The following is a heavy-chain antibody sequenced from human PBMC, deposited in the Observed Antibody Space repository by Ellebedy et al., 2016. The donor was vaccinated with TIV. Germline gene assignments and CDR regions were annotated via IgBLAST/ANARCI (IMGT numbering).Heavy chain of an antibody. D-gene: IGHD5-24*01. CDR2: INPDSGAT. J-gene: IGHJ6*02. CDR1: GHTLTGYY. Sequence: ASVKVSCKTSGHTLTGYYIHWVRQAPGQGLEWMGWINPDSGATTYAQRFQGRVTMTRDTAITTVYMELSRLTSDDTAMFYCAKCEDGYNSHYFYGLDIWGQGTTVTVSS. V-gene: IGHV1-2*02. CDR3: AKCEDGYNSHYFYGLDI.